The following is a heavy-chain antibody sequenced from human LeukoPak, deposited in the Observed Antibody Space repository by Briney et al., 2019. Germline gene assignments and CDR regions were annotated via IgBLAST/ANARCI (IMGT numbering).Heavy chain of an antibody. CDR1: GFTFSTYW. Sequence: PGGSLRLSCAASGFTFSTYWMHWVRHAPGKGMVWVSRINSDGSSTIYADSVKGRFTISRDNAKNTLYLQMNSLRAEDTAVFYCARDSGYCSSTSCYNYFDYWGQGTLVTVSS. CDR2: INSDGSST. D-gene: IGHD2-2*02. J-gene: IGHJ4*02. CDR3: ARDSGYCSSTSCYNYFDY. V-gene: IGHV3-74*01.